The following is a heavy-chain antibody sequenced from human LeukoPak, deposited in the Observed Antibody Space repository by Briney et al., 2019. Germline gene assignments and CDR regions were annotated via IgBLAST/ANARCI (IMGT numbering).Heavy chain of an antibody. CDR2: IIPIFGTA. J-gene: IGHJ6*02. CDR3: ARDVGYCSSTSCLYYYGMDV. Sequence: SVKVSFKASGGTFSSYAISWVRQAPGQGLEWMGGIIPIFGTANYAQKFQGGVTITADESTSTAYMELSSLRSEDTAVYYCARDVGYCSSTSCLYYYGMDVWGQGTTVIVSS. CDR1: GGTFSSYA. D-gene: IGHD2-2*01. V-gene: IGHV1-69*13.